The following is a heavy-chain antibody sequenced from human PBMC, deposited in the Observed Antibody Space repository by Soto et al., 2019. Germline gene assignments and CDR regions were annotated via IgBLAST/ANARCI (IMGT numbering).Heavy chain of an antibody. D-gene: IGHD3-10*01. V-gene: IGHV1-2*02. CDR1: CYTFAGYC. Sequence: VSCRVSCYTFAGYCMHQVRQAPLQGLEWMGWINPNTGGTNSAQNCQGRVTMTRDTSISTAYMELRRLTSDDTAVYYRARAYRVLTMVRAVVWAYWGQGTLVTVSS. CDR2: INPNTGGT. J-gene: IGHJ4*02. CDR3: ARAYRVLTMVRAVVWAY.